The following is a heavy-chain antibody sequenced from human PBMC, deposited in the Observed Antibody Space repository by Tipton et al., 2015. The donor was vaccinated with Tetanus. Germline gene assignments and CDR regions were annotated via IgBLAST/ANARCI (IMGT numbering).Heavy chain of an antibody. J-gene: IGHJ3*01. V-gene: IGHV4-61*08. CDR1: GGSVRGGDYS. D-gene: IGHD2/OR15-2a*01. CDR3: ARAANNSRRRGYDL. CDR2: IFIPEGT. Sequence: TLSLTCTVSGGSVRGGDYSWSWIRQSPEKGLEWIGYIFIPEGTVYNPALQSRVIISVDTSRSQVSLKLTSVTAADTAIYYCARAANNSRRRGYDLWGQGAPVIVSS.